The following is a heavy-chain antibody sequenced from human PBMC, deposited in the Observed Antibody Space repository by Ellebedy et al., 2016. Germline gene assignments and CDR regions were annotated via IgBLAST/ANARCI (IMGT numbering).Heavy chain of an antibody. CDR2: ISGSGGST. Sequence: GGSLRLXCAASGFTFSSYGMSWVRQAPGKGLEWVSAISGSGGSTYYADSVKGRFTISRDNSKNTLYLQMNSLRAEDTAVYSCAKGRGTSATAPDYWGQGTLVTVSS. CDR3: AKGRGTSATAPDY. V-gene: IGHV3-23*01. J-gene: IGHJ4*02. CDR1: GFTFSSYG.